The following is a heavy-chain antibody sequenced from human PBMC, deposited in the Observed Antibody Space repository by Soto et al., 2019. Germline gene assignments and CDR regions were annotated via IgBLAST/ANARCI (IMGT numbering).Heavy chain of an antibody. CDR3: ARDRVESGYPEYFQH. Sequence: EVPLVESGGGLIQPGGSLSLSCAASGFTVSSNYMSWVRQAPGKGMEWVSVIYSGGSTYYADSVKGRFTISRDNSKNTLYLQMNSLRAEDTAVYYCARDRVESGYPEYFQHWGQGTLVTVSS. CDR2: IYSGGST. CDR1: GFTVSSNY. V-gene: IGHV3-53*01. D-gene: IGHD3-22*01. J-gene: IGHJ1*01.